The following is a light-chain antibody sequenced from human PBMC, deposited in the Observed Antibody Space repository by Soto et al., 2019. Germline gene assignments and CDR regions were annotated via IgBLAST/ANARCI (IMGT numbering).Light chain of an antibody. J-gene: IGKJ3*01. CDR3: QKYXSVPV. V-gene: IGKV1-27*01. CDR1: QDIRNF. Sequence: DIQMTQSPTSLSASVGDRVTITCRASQDIRNFVAWYQQKPGKAPKLLIYAASTLQSGVPSRFSGSGSGTDXTLTINSLQPEXVATYSCQKYXSVPVFGPXXKV. CDR2: AAS.